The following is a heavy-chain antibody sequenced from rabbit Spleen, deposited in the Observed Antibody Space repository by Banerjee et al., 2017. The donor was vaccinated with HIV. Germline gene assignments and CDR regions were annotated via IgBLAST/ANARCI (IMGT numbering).Heavy chain of an antibody. CDR2: IYGGDGSST. CDR3: ARDLDGVIGWNFGW. D-gene: IGHD1-1*01. V-gene: IGHV1S45*01. Sequence: QEQLVESGGDLVQPEGSLTLTCTASGFSFSSSYYMCWVRQAPGKGLEWIACIYGGDGSSTAYANWAKGRFTISKTSSTTVTLQMTSLTVADTATYFCARDLDGVIGWNFGWWGPGTLVTVS. J-gene: IGHJ4*01. CDR1: GFSFSSSYY.